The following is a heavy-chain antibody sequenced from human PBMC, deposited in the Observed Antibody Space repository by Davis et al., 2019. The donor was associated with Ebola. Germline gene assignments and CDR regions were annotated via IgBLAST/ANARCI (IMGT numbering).Heavy chain of an antibody. CDR3: ARTGRVLDY. Sequence: GGSLRLSCPASGFTFSSYWLSWVRQDPGKGLEWVANIKEDGSQKHYVDSVKGRFIISRDNAKNSLYLQINSLTAENTAVYYGARTGRVLDYWGQGTLVTVSS. V-gene: IGHV3-7*03. J-gene: IGHJ4*02. CDR1: GFTFSSYW. CDR2: IKEDGSQK. D-gene: IGHD3-10*01.